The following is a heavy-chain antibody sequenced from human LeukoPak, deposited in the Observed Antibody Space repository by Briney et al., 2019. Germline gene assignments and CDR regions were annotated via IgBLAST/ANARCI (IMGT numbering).Heavy chain of an antibody. Sequence: GGSLRLSCAASGFTFNNFGMHWVRQAPGKGLEWVSFIGYEGVHKYYADSVKGRFTISRDNSKNTLYLQMNSLRAEDTAVYYCAKELEAYCGGDCYSNFDYWGQGTLVTVSS. V-gene: IGHV3-30*02. CDR2: IGYEGVHK. CDR3: AKELEAYCGGDCYSNFDY. J-gene: IGHJ4*02. CDR1: GFTFNNFG. D-gene: IGHD2-21*01.